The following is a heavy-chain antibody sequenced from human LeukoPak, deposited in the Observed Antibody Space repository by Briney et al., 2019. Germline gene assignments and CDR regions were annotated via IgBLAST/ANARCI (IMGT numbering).Heavy chain of an antibody. J-gene: IGHJ6*02. Sequence: PGRSLRLSCAASGFTFSSFGMHCVRQAPGKGLEWVAVIWYDGSKKYYADSVKGRFTISRDNSKNTLYLQMSSLRGEDTSVYYCARVANITTFGMDVWGQGTTVTVSS. CDR3: ARVANITTFGMDV. CDR1: GFTFSSFG. CDR2: IWYDGSKK. V-gene: IGHV3-33*01. D-gene: IGHD3-9*01.